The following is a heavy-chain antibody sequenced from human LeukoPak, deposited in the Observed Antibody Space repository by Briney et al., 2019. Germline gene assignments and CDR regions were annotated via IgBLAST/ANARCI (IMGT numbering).Heavy chain of an antibody. CDR2: TYSGGST. V-gene: IGHV3-53*01. D-gene: IGHD2-15*01. CDR3: ARGRYCSGGSCTYYYYYGMDV. J-gene: IGHJ6*02. CDR1: GFTVSSNY. Sequence: GRSLRLSCAASGFTVSSNYISWVRHAPGKGLGWVSVTYSGGSTFYADSVKGRFTISRDNSKNTLYLQMNSLRAEDTAVYYCARGRYCSGGSCTYYYYYGMDVWGQGTTVTVSS.